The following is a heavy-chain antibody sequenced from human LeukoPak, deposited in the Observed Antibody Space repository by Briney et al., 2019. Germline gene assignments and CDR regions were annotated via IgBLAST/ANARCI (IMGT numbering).Heavy chain of an antibody. V-gene: IGHV1-2*02. CDR2: INPNSGGT. CDR3: ASGVLRHYYYGMDV. D-gene: IGHD4-17*01. CDR1: GYTFTGYY. J-gene: IGHJ6*02. Sequence: ASVKVSCKASGYTFTGYYMHWVRQARGQGLEWMGWINPNSGGTNYAQKFQGRVTMTRDTSISTAYMELSRLRSDDTAVYYCASGVLRHYYYGMDVWGQGTTVTVSS.